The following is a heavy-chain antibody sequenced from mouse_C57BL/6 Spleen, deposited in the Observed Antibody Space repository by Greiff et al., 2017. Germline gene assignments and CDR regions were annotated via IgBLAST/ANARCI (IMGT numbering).Heavy chain of an antibody. CDR1: GYAFSGYW. V-gene: IGHV1-80*01. J-gene: IGHJ4*01. CDR2: IYPGDGDT. Sequence: QVQLQQSGAELVKPGASVKISCKASGYAFSGYWMNWVKQRPGKGLEWIGQIYPGDGDTNYTGKFKGKATLTADKSSSTAYMQLSSLTSEDSAVYFCARSITTVVATYDYAMDYWGKGTSVTVSS. D-gene: IGHD1-1*01. CDR3: ARSITTVVATYDYAMDY.